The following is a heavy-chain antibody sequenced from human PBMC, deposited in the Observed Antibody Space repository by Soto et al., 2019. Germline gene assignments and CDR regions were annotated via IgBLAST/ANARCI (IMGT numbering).Heavy chain of an antibody. CDR2: IYTSGTT. Sequence: PSETLSLTCTVSGDSINDYYWSWIRQPAGKGLEWIGRIYTSGTTNNNPSLKSRVTMSVDTSKNQFSLKLSSVTAADTAVYYCAREYSCNFWSGYCNGMDVWGQGTTVTV. V-gene: IGHV4-4*07. J-gene: IGHJ6*02. CDR1: GDSINDYY. CDR3: AREYSCNFWSGYCNGMDV. D-gene: IGHD3-3*01.